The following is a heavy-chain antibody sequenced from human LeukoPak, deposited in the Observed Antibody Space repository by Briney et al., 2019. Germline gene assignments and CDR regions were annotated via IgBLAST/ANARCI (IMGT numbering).Heavy chain of an antibody. CDR1: GFTFSSYE. V-gene: IGHV3-48*03. CDR2: ISGSGSTI. D-gene: IGHD1-26*01. J-gene: IGHJ4*02. Sequence: GRSLRLSCAASGFTFSSYEMNWVRQAPGKGLEWVSYISGSGSTIYYAGSVKGRFTISRDNAKNSLYLQMDSLRAEDTAVYYCARGDSGSYYFDYWGQGTLVTVSS. CDR3: ARGDSGSYYFDY.